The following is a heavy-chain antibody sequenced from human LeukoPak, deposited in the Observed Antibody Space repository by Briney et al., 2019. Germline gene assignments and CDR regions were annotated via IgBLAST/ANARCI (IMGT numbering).Heavy chain of an antibody. CDR2: ISGSGGST. D-gene: IGHD3-16*02. Sequence: HPGGSLRLSCAASGFTFSSYAMSWVRQAPGKGLEWVSAISGSGGSTYYADSVKGRFTISRDNSKNTLYLQMNSLRAEDTAVYYCAKGAPMITFGGVIAYYFDYWGQGTLVTVSS. CDR3: AKGAPMITFGGVIAYYFDY. V-gene: IGHV3-23*01. J-gene: IGHJ4*02. CDR1: GFTFSSYA.